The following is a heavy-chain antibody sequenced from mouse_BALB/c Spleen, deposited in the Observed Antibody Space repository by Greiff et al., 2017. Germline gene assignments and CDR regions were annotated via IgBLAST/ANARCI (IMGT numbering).Heavy chain of an antibody. V-gene: IGHV5-4*02. CDR2: ISDGGSYT. CDR1: GFTFSDYY. J-gene: IGHJ2*01. D-gene: IGHD4-1*01. Sequence: EVQLMESGGGLVKPGGSLKLSCAASGFTFSDYYMYWVRQTPEKRLEWVATISDGGSYTYYPDSVKGRFTISRDNAKNNLYLQMSSLKSEDTAMYYCARGTDWYYFDYWGQGTTLTVSS. CDR3: ARGTDWYYFDY.